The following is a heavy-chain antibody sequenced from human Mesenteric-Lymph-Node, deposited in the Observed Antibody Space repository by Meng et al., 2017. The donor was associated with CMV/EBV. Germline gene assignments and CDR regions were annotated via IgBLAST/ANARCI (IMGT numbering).Heavy chain of an antibody. CDR1: GGSFSGYY. CDR3: AREYCSSTSCYAHFDY. CDR2: INHSGST. J-gene: IGHJ4*02. D-gene: IGHD2-2*01. Sequence: YGGSFSGYYWSWIRQPPGKGLEWIGEINHSGSTNYNPSLKSRVTISVDTSKNQFSLKLSSVTAADTAVYYCAREYCSSTSCYAHFDYWGQGTLVTVSS. V-gene: IGHV4-34*01.